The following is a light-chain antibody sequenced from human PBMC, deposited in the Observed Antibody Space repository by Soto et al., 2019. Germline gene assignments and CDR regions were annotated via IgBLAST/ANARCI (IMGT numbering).Light chain of an antibody. CDR3: SSYTSTSTPFV. CDR1: SSDVGGYNY. CDR2: EVS. Sequence: QSALTQPASVSGSPGQSITISCTGTSSDVGGYNYVSWYQQYPGKAPKLIISEVSNRPSGVSNRLSGSKSGNTASLTISGLQAEDEADYYCSSYTSTSTPFVFGTGTKVTVL. V-gene: IGLV2-14*01. J-gene: IGLJ1*01.